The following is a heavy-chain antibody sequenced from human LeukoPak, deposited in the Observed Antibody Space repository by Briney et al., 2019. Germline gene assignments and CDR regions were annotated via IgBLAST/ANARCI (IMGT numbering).Heavy chain of an antibody. CDR3: ARDPPDMPYYDSSGLDY. D-gene: IGHD3-22*01. V-gene: IGHV3-21*01. CDR1: GFTFSSYS. CDR2: ISSSSSYI. J-gene: IGHJ4*02. Sequence: PGGSLRLSCAASGFTFSSYSMNWVRQAPGKGLEWVSSISSSSSYIYYADSVKGRFTISRDNAKNSLYLQMNSLRAEDTAVYYCARDPPDMPYYDSSGLDYWGQGTLVTVSS.